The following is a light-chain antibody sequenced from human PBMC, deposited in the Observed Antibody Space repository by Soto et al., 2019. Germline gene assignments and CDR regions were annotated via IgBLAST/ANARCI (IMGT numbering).Light chain of an antibody. CDR2: GAS. CDR3: QQYGASPIYT. Sequence: EIVLTQSPGTLSLSPGDRATLSCRASQSVSSTYLAWYQQKPGQPPRLLIFGASNRAAGTPDRFSGSGSGTDFTLTISRLEPEDFAVYYCQQYGASPIYTFGQGTKLEIK. CDR1: QSVSSTY. J-gene: IGKJ2*01. V-gene: IGKV3-20*01.